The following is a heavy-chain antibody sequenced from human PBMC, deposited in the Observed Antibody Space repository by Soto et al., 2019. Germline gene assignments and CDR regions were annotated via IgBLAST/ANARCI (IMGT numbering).Heavy chain of an antibody. CDR2: IIPIFRAT. D-gene: IGHD3-10*01. CDR3: ATNNGSGEKHFDS. V-gene: IGHV1-69*06. CDR1: GGTFTNYA. J-gene: IGHJ4*02. Sequence: QVQLVQSGAEVKKPGSSVRVSCKTSGGTFTNYAFGWVRQAPGQGLEWMGEIIPIFRATDYAPKFQGRVTLTADKSTSTAYMELSSLRSEDTAVYYWATNNGSGEKHFDSWGQGTLVTVSS.